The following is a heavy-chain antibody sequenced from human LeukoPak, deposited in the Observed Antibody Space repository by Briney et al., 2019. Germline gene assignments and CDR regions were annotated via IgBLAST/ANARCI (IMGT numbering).Heavy chain of an antibody. CDR3: ARDSSAAGETYYFDY. CDR1: GFTFSSYS. J-gene: IGHJ4*02. Sequence: GGSLRLSCVASGFTFSSYSMNWVRQAPGKGLEWVSSISSSSSYIYYADSVKGRFTISRDNAKNSLYLQMNSLRAEDTAVYYCARDSSAAGETYYFDYWGQGTLVTVSS. CDR2: ISSSSSYI. V-gene: IGHV3-21*01. D-gene: IGHD6-13*01.